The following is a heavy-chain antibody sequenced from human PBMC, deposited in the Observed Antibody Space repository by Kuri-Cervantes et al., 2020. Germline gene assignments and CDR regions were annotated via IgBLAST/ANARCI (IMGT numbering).Heavy chain of an antibody. CDR1: GFTFSSYS. Sequence: GGSLRLSCAASGFTFSSYSMNWVRQAPGKGLEWVSSISSSSSYIYYADSVKARFTISRDNAKNSLYLQMNSLRAEDTAVYYCAREYGSSGYYGMDVWGQGTTVTVSS. J-gene: IGHJ6*02. CDR3: AREYGSSGYYGMDV. V-gene: IGHV3-21*01. CDR2: ISSSSSYI. D-gene: IGHD3-22*01.